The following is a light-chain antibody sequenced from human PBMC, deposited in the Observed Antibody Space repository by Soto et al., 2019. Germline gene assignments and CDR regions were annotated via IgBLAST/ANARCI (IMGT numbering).Light chain of an antibody. Sequence: DIQMTQSPSSLSASVGDRVTITCRASQTIAMYVNWFQQKPGKAPKRLIYTTPSLQSGVPPRFSGSGSETDFTLTIIRLQPEDSATYYCQQRLTTRYTFGKGTTLAIK. J-gene: IGKJ2*01. CDR1: QTIAMY. CDR2: TTP. CDR3: QQRLTTRYT. V-gene: IGKV1-39*01.